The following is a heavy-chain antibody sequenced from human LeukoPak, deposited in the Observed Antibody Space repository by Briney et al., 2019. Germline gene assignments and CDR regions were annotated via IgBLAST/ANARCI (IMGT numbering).Heavy chain of an antibody. CDR3: ARDRSSGCPDY. CDR1: GGTFSSYA. D-gene: IGHD6-19*01. CDR2: IIPILGIA. J-gene: IGHJ4*02. V-gene: IGHV1-69*04. Sequence: SVKVSCKASGGTFSSYAISWVRQAPGQGLEWMGRIIPILGIANYAQKFQGRVTITADKSTSTAYTELSSLRSEDTAVYYCARDRSSGCPDYWGQGTLVTVSS.